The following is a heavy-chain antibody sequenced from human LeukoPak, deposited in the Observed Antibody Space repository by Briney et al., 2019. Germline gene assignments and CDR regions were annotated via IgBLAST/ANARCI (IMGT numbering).Heavy chain of an antibody. D-gene: IGHD6-13*01. J-gene: IGHJ4*02. CDR2: INPNSGGT. CDR1: GYTFTGYY. CDR3: ARVTTGYSSSRNFDY. V-gene: IGHV1-2*02. Sequence: ASVKVSFKASGYTFTGYYMHWVRQAPGRGLEWMGWINPNSGGTNYAQKFQGRVTMTRDTSISTAYMELSRLRSDDTAVYYCARVTTGYSSSRNFDYWGQGTLVTVSS.